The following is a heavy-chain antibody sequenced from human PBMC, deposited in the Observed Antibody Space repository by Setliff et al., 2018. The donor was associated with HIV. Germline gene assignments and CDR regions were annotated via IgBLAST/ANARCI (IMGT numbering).Heavy chain of an antibody. D-gene: IGHD1-26*01. CDR3: ARHSIDGDSGTLYDAFDI. CDR2: IYYSGTT. Sequence: SETLSLTCTVSGGSISRSGTYWSWIRQHPGKGPEWIGYIYYSGTTDYNPSLKSRVTISVDTSKNQFSLKLSSATAADTAVYYCARHSIDGDSGTLYDAFDIWGQGTMVTVSS. CDR1: GGSISRSGTY. J-gene: IGHJ3*02. V-gene: IGHV4-31*03.